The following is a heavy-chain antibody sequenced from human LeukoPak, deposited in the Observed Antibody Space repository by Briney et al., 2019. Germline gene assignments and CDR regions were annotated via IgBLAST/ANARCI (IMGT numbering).Heavy chain of an antibody. V-gene: IGHV4-61*02. CDR2: IYTSGGT. Sequence: SQTLSLTCTVSGGSISSGSYYWSWIRQPAGKGLEWIGRIYTSGGTNYNPSLKSRVTISVATSKNHFSLKLSSVTAADTAVYYCARDYDFWSCLYYYYYYMDVWGKGTTVTVS. D-gene: IGHD3-3*01. CDR3: ARDYDFWSCLYYYYYYMDV. CDR1: GGSISSGSYY. J-gene: IGHJ6*03.